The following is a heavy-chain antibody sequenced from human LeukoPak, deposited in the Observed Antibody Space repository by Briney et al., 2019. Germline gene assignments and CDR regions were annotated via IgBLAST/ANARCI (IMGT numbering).Heavy chain of an antibody. V-gene: IGHV3-7*05. D-gene: IGHD5-12*01. CDR2: INQDGSEK. J-gene: IGHJ4*02. Sequence: AGGSLRLSCAASGFTFSRYWMSWVRQAPGKGLEWVANINQDGSEKYYVDSVKGRFTISRDNAKNSLYLQMNSLRAEDTAVYYCARPIVATNLDYWGQGTLVTVSS. CDR3: ARPIVATNLDY. CDR1: GFTFSRYW.